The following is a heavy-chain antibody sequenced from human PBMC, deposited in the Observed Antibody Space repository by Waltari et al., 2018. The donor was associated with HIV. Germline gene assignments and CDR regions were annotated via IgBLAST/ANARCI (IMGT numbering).Heavy chain of an antibody. CDR2: ISYDGSNK. CDR3: ARDRRFDP. Sequence: QVQLVESGGGVVQPGRSLRLSCAASGFTFSSYAMHWVRQAPGKGLEWVAVISYDGSNKYYADSVKGRFTISRDNSKNTLYLQMNSLRAEDTAVYYCARDRRFDPWGQGTLVTVSS. J-gene: IGHJ5*02. CDR1: GFTFSSYA. V-gene: IGHV3-30*04.